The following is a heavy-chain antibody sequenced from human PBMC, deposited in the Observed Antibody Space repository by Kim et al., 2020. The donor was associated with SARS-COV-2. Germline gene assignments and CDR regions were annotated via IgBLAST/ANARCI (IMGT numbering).Heavy chain of an antibody. V-gene: IGHV3-23*01. CDR1: GFTFSSYA. D-gene: IGHD3-16*02. CDR3: ATHSYDYVWGSYRFARPFDY. CDR2: ISGSGGST. Sequence: GGSLRLSCAASGFTFSSYAMSWVRQAPGKGLEWVSAISGSGGSTYYADSVKGRFTISRDNSKNTLYLQMNSLRAEDTAVYYCATHSYDYVWGSYRFARPFDYWGQGTLVTVSS. J-gene: IGHJ4*02.